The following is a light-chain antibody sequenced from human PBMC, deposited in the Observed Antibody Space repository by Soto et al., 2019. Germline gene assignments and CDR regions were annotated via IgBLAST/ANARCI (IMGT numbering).Light chain of an antibody. Sequence: EIVMTQSPATLSVSPGERATLSCRASQSISTELAWYQQKPGQPPRLLIYSASTRATGVPARFTGSGSGSEFTLSISSLEPADFAVYYCQHRSDWPPMCTFGQGTKLEIK. J-gene: IGKJ2*02. CDR2: SAS. CDR3: QHRSDWPPMCT. V-gene: IGKV3-15*01. CDR1: QSISTE.